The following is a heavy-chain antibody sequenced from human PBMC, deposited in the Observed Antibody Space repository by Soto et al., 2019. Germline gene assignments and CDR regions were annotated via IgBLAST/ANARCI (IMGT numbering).Heavy chain of an antibody. V-gene: IGHV1-18*01. CDR1: GYTFTSYG. CDR3: ARDTSQDIVVVPAAIEAGYYGMDV. J-gene: IGHJ6*02. D-gene: IGHD2-2*01. Sequence: ASVKVSCKASGYTFTSYGISWVRQAPGQGLEWMGWISAYNGNTNYAQKLQGRVTMTTDTSTSTAYMELRSLRSDDTAVYYCARDTSQDIVVVPAAIEAGYYGMDVWGQGTTVTVSS. CDR2: ISAYNGNT.